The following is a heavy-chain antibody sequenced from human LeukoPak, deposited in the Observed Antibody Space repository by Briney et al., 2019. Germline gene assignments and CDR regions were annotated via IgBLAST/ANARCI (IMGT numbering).Heavy chain of an antibody. V-gene: IGHV4-34*01. CDR1: GGSFSGYY. Sequence: SETLSLTCAVYGGSFSGYYWSWIRQPPGKGLEWIGEINHSGSTNYSPSLKSRVTISVDTSKNQFSLKLSSVTAADTAVYYCARGHPNCSSTSCWFDPWGQGTLVTVSS. D-gene: IGHD2-2*01. J-gene: IGHJ5*02. CDR3: ARGHPNCSSTSCWFDP. CDR2: INHSGST.